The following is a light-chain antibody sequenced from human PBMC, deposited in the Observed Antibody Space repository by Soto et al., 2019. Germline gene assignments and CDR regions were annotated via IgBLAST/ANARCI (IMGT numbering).Light chain of an antibody. CDR3: QQRSNLPWT. V-gene: IGKV3-11*01. J-gene: IGKJ1*01. CDR2: DAS. CDR1: QSVSSF. Sequence: IVVAHTHAIPTIYTGAIPTLSSMASQSVSSFLAWYQQKPGQHPRLLIYDASNRATGVPARFSGSGSGTDFTLTISSPEPENVAVYYCQQRSNLPWTFGQGTKVDIK.